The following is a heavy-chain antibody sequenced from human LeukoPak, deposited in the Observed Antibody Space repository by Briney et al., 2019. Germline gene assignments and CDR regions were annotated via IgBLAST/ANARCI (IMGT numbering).Heavy chain of an antibody. CDR2: INWNGGST. CDR1: GFTFDDYG. Sequence: GGSLRLSCAASGFTFDDYGMSWVRQAPGKGLEWVSGINWNGGSTGYADSVKGRFTISRDNAKNSLYLQMNSLRAEDTALYYCARDRYYDSSGYDFNDYWGQGTLVTVSS. V-gene: IGHV3-20*04. J-gene: IGHJ4*02. D-gene: IGHD3-22*01. CDR3: ARDRYYDSSGYDFNDY.